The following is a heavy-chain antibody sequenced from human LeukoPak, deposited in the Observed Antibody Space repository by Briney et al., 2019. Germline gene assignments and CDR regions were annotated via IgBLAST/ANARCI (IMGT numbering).Heavy chain of an antibody. CDR1: GFTFSSYA. D-gene: IGHD1-14*01. CDR2: ISYDGSNK. Sequence: PGGSLRLSCAASGFTFSSYAMHWVRQAPGKGLEWVAVISYDGSNKYYADSVKGRFTISRDNSKNTLYLQMNSLRAEDTAVYYCARSRVTDRYYYYYYGMDVWGQGTTVTVPS. V-gene: IGHV3-30-3*01. J-gene: IGHJ6*02. CDR3: ARSRVTDRYYYYYYGMDV.